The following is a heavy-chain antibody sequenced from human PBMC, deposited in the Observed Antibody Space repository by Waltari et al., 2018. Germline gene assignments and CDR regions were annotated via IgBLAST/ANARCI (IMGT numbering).Heavy chain of an antibody. J-gene: IGHJ4*02. Sequence: EVQLVDSGGGLVQPGGSLRVSCAASGFTFSNYEMNWVRQAPGKGLEWVSYISSSGISVYYADSVRGRFTISRDNAKNSLYLQMNSLRAEDTAVYYCAREAVAGIGDYFDCWGQGTLVTVSS. V-gene: IGHV3-48*03. D-gene: IGHD6-19*01. CDR3: AREAVAGIGDYFDC. CDR2: ISSSGISV. CDR1: GFTFSNYE.